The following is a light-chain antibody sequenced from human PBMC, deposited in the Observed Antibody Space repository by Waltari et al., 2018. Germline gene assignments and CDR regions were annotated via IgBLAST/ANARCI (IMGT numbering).Light chain of an antibody. CDR1: QSISSS. CDR2: VAS. Sequence: IQMTQSPSSLSASVGDRVTITCRASQSISSSLNWYQQIPGKAPKLLIYVASTLRSGVPSRFSGSGSGTDFILHISRVEAEDVGIYYCLQARQTPYTFGPGTKLEIK. CDR3: LQARQTPYT. J-gene: IGKJ2*01. V-gene: IGKV1-39*01.